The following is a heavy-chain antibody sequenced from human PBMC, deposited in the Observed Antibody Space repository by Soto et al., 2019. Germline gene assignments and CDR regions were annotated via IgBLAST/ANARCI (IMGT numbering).Heavy chain of an antibody. V-gene: IGHV3-21*01. D-gene: IGHD3-3*01. CDR3: ASHLGVSSPYCQH. CDR1: GFTFSDYS. J-gene: IGHJ1*01. Sequence: DVQLVESGGGLVKPGGSLRLTCAASGFTFSDYSMNWVRQAPGKGLQWVSSISSRSRHIYYAESVKGRFTISRDNAKTSLFLQMSNLRAEDTAVYYCASHLGVSSPYCQHWGQGTLVTVSS. CDR2: ISSRSRHI.